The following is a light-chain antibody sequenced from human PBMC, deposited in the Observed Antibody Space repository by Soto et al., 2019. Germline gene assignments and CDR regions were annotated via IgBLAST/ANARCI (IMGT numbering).Light chain of an antibody. J-gene: IGLJ2*01. Sequence: QSVLTQPPSVSGAPGQRVTISCTGSSSNIGAGYDVHWYQQLPGTAPKLLIYGNSNRPTGVPDRFSGSKSGTSASLAITGLQAEEAADYYCQSYDSSLSGVVFGGGTKLTVL. CDR2: GNS. CDR1: SSNIGAGYD. CDR3: QSYDSSLSGVV. V-gene: IGLV1-40*01.